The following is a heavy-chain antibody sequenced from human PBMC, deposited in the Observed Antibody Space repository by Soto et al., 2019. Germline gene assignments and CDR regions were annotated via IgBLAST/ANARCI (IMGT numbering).Heavy chain of an antibody. CDR1: GGTFSTYA. Sequence: QVQLVQSGAEVKKPGSSVKVSCKAPGGTFSTYAISGVRQAPGQGLEWMGGVIPIFGTPKYAQKFQGRVRINAYESTSTGYMELRSLRSEDTAVYYCARSQGGSSSLDIYYYYYYGMDVWGQGTTVTVSS. D-gene: IGHD2-15*01. V-gene: IGHV1-69*01. J-gene: IGHJ6*02. CDR3: ARSQGGSSSLDIYYYYYYGMDV. CDR2: VIPIFGTP.